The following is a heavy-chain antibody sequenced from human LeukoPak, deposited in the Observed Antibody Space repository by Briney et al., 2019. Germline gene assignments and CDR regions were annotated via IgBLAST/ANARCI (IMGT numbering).Heavy chain of an antibody. V-gene: IGHV4-39*01. CDR2: IYYRGST. D-gene: IGHD6-13*01. CDR1: GGSISSSSYY. Sequence: SETLSLTCTVSGGSISSSSYYWGWIRQPPGKGLEWIGYIYYRGSTYYNPSLKSRVTISVDTSKNQFSLELSSVTAADTAVYYCARLVGSSWYHEVLLGRDYWGQGTLVTVSS. J-gene: IGHJ4*02. CDR3: ARLVGSSWYHEVLLGRDY.